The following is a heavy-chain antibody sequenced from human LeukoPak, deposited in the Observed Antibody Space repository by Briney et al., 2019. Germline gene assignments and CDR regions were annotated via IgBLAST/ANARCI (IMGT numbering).Heavy chain of an antibody. CDR3: AKVRIQLWDDAFDI. Sequence: GGSLRLSCAASGFTFSSYGMHWVRQAPGRGLEWVAFIRYDGSNKHYADSVKGRFTISRDNSKNTLYLQMNSLRAEDTAVYYCAKVRIQLWDDAFDIWGQGTMVTVSS. V-gene: IGHV3-30*02. J-gene: IGHJ3*02. D-gene: IGHD5-18*01. CDR1: GFTFSSYG. CDR2: IRYDGSNK.